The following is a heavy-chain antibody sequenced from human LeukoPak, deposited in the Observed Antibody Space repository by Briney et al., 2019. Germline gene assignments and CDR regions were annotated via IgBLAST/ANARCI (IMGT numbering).Heavy chain of an antibody. CDR1: GFTFSSYG. Sequence: GGSLRLSCAASGFTFSSYGMSWVRQAPGKGLEWVSAISGSGGSTYYADSVKGRFTISRDNSKNTLYLQMNSLRAEDTAVYYCARAGGAVAGTRIDYWGQGTLVTVSS. J-gene: IGHJ4*02. D-gene: IGHD6-19*01. CDR2: ISGSGGST. V-gene: IGHV3-23*01. CDR3: ARAGGAVAGTRIDY.